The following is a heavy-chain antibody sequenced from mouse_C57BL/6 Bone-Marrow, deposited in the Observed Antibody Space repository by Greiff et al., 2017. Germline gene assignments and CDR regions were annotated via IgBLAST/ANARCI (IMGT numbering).Heavy chain of an antibody. V-gene: IGHV1-54*01. CDR3: ARGVPLVDY. Sequence: QVQLKQSGAELVRPGTSVKVSCKASGYAFTNYLIEWVKQRPGQGLEWIGVINPGSGGTNDNEKFKGKATLTADKSSSTAYMQLSSLTSEDSAVYFCARGVPLVDYWGQGTSVTVSA. D-gene: IGHD6-1*01. CDR1: GYAFTNYL. CDR2: INPGSGGT. J-gene: IGHJ4*01.